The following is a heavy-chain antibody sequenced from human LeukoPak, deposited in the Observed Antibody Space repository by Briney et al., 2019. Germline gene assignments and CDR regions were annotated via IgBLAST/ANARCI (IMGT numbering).Heavy chain of an antibody. CDR3: ARESQQGDYEN. J-gene: IGHJ4*02. CDR1: GFTFSSYW. V-gene: IGHV3-7*01. D-gene: IGHD4-17*01. Sequence: PGGSLRLSCAASGFTFSSYWMSWVRQAPGKGLGWVANIKQDGSEKYYVDSVKGRFTISRDNAKNSLYQQMNSLRAEDTAVYYCARESQQGDYENWGQGTPVTVSS. CDR2: IKQDGSEK.